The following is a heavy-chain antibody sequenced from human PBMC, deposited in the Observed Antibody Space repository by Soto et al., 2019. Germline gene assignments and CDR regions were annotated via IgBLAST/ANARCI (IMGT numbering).Heavy chain of an antibody. CDR1: GYTFTSYG. J-gene: IGHJ6*02. CDR2: ISAYNGNT. V-gene: IGHV1-18*01. Sequence: ASVKVSCKASGYTFTSYGISWVRQAPGQGLEWMGWISAYNGNTNYAQKLQGRVTMTTDTSTSTAYMELRSLRSDDTAVYYCASQEWEQERPYYYYGMDVWGQGTTVTVSS. CDR3: ASQEWEQERPYYYYGMDV. D-gene: IGHD1-26*01.